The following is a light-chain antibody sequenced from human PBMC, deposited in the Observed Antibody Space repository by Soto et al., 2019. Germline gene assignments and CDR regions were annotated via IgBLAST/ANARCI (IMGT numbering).Light chain of an antibody. J-gene: IGKJ5*01. Sequence: EIVLTQSPGTLSLSPGERATLSCRASQTVSDSFLAWYQHKPGQAPRLLIYGASYRATGIPDRLSGSGSGTDFTLTISRLEPEDFAEYYCQQYGSSPPTFGQGTRLEI. CDR1: QTVSDSF. CDR3: QQYGSSPPT. CDR2: GAS. V-gene: IGKV3-20*01.